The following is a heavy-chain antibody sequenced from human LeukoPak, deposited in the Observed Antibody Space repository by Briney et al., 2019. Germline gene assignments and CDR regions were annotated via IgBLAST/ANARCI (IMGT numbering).Heavy chain of an antibody. V-gene: IGHV3-7*01. CDR1: GFTFSHFW. J-gene: IGHJ4*02. CDR2: IKKTGSET. CDR3: AREDGYCSGGNCYSYFDS. D-gene: IGHD2-15*01. Sequence: GGSLRLSCAASGFTFSHFWMSWVRQAPGKGLEWVTYIKKTGSETYYVDSVKGRFTITRDNTRNSLFLQMYSLRAEDTAVYFCAREDGYCSGGNCYSYFDSWGQGTLVTVSS.